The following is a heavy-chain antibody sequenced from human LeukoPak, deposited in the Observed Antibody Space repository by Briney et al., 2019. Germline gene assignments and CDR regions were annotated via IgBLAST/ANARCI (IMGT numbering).Heavy chain of an antibody. Sequence: SETLFLTCTVSGGSISSYYWSWIRQPPGKGLEWIGYIYYSGSTNYNPSLKSRVTISVDTSKNQFSLKLSSVTAADTAVYYCARRPYSSSSGLATYMDVWGKGTTVTVSS. D-gene: IGHD6-6*01. CDR2: IYYSGST. CDR1: GGSISSYY. V-gene: IGHV4-59*08. CDR3: ARRPYSSSSGLATYMDV. J-gene: IGHJ6*03.